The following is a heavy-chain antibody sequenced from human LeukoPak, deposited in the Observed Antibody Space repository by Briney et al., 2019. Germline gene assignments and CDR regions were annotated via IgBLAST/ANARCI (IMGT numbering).Heavy chain of an antibody. CDR3: ARVRGGYYFDY. CDR2: IQRDGSSP. CDR1: GFAYSGSS. D-gene: IGHD5-24*01. V-gene: IGHV3-74*01. Sequence: GGSLRLSCTASGFAYSGSSMHWVRQAPGKGLEWVSGIQRDGSSPTYADSVKGRFTISRDNAKGSVYLQVNILRAEDTAVYYCARVRGGYYFDYWGQGTLVTVSS. J-gene: IGHJ4*02.